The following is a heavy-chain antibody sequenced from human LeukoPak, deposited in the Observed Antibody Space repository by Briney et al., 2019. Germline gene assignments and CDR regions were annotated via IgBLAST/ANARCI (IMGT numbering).Heavy chain of an antibody. V-gene: IGHV4-34*01. Sequence: SETLSLTCAVYGGSFSGYYWSWIRQPPGKGLEWIGEINHSGSTNYNPSLKSRVTISVDTSKNQFSLKLSSVTAADTAVYYCARVVVVAKGAFDIWGQGTMVTVSS. CDR3: ARVVVVAKGAFDI. CDR2: INHSGST. D-gene: IGHD2-15*01. J-gene: IGHJ3*02. CDR1: GGSFSGYY.